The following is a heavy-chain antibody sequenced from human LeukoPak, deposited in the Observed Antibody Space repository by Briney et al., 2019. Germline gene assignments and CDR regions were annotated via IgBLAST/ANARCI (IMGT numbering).Heavy chain of an antibody. Sequence: GGSLRLSCAASGFTFSGYWMHWVRQAPGKGLEWVSRINIDGATTNYADSVKGRFTISRDNAKNTLHLQMNSLRADDTAVYYCVKGAVGTGVWFDPWGQGTLVTVSS. CDR3: VKGAVGTGVWFDP. CDR1: GFTFSGYW. D-gene: IGHD1-26*01. CDR2: INIDGATT. J-gene: IGHJ5*02. V-gene: IGHV3-74*01.